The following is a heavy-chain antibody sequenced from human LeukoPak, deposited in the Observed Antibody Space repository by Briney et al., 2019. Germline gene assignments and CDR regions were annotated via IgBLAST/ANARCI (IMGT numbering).Heavy chain of an antibody. CDR2: MHHSVST. J-gene: IGHJ4*02. D-gene: IGHD7-27*01. CDR1: GGSISRGGYS. V-gene: IGHV4-30-2*01. CDR3: ARAPLYWGSEHYFDY. Sequence: SETLSLTCAVSGGSISRGGYSWNWIRQPPGKGREWLGYMHHSVSTYYNPSRKSRVTISVDRSKNPFSLKMSSVSAADTTVYYCARAPLYWGSEHYFDYWGQGTLVTVSS.